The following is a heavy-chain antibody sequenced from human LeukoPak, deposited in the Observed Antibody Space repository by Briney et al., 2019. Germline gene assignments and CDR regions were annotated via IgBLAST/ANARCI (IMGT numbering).Heavy chain of an antibody. V-gene: IGHV3-48*01. D-gene: IGHD1-26*01. Sequence: GGSLRLSCAASGFTFSSYSMNWVRQAPGKGLEWVSYISSSSSTIYYADSVKGRFTISRDNAKNSLYVQMNSLRAEDTAVYYCARAVGAVYYYYMDVWGKGTTVTVSS. CDR1: GFTFSSYS. CDR3: ARAVGAVYYYYMDV. J-gene: IGHJ6*03. CDR2: ISSSSSTI.